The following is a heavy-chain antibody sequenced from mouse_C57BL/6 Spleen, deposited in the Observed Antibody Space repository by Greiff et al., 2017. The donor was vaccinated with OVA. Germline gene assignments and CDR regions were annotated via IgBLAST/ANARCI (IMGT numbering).Heavy chain of an antibody. V-gene: IGHV1-26*01. CDR3: ASGYYGSTSYYAMDY. Sequence: VQLQQSGPELVKPGASVKISCKASGYTFTDYYMNWVKQSHGKSLEWIGDINPNNGGTSYNQKFKGKATLTVDKSSSTAYMELRSLTSEDSAVYYCASGYYGSTSYYAMDYWGQGTSVTVSS. D-gene: IGHD1-1*01. J-gene: IGHJ4*01. CDR2: INPNNGGT. CDR1: GYTFTDYY.